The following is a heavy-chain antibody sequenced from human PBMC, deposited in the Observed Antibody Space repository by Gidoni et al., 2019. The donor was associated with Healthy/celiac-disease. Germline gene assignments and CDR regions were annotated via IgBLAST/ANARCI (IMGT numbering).Heavy chain of an antibody. V-gene: IGHV3-33*01. J-gene: IGHJ3*02. Sequence: QVQLVESGGGVVQPGRSLRLSCAASGFTFSSYGMHWVRQAPGKGLEWVAVIWYDGSNKYYADSVKGRFTISRDNSKNTLYLQMNSLRAEDTAVYYCARDNWNDGWVSAFDIWGQGTMVTVSS. CDR1: GFTFSSYG. CDR2: IWYDGSNK. D-gene: IGHD1-1*01. CDR3: ARDNWNDGWVSAFDI.